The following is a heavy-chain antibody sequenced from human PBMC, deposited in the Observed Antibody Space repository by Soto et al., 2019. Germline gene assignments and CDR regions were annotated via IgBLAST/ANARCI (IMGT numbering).Heavy chain of an antibody. CDR3: AKDRGLYDILTGYHNWFDP. CDR2: IIDSGAST. Sequence: GGSLRLSCAASGFTFSSCAMGWVRQAPGKGLEWVSDIIDSGASTYYADSVKGRFTISRDNSKNTLYLQMNSLRAEDTAVYYCAKDRGLYDILTGYHNWFDPWGQGTLVTVSS. CDR1: GFTFSSCA. D-gene: IGHD3-9*01. V-gene: IGHV3-23*01. J-gene: IGHJ5*02.